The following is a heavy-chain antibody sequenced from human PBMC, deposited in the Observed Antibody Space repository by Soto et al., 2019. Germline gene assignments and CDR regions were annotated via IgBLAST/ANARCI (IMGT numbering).Heavy chain of an antibody. V-gene: IGHV4-59*01. CDR2: VYYNGVT. Sequence: QVQLQESGPGLVKPSETLALTCTVSGGSISSDSWSWIRQPPGKRLEWIGYVYYNGVTKYNPSLESRVTISVDTSQNQFSLKLNSVTAVDTAIYYCARRSRSSSGWYYLDYWGQGTLVPSPQ. CDR1: GGSISSDS. J-gene: IGHJ4*02. D-gene: IGHD6-19*01. CDR3: ARRSRSSSGWYYLDY.